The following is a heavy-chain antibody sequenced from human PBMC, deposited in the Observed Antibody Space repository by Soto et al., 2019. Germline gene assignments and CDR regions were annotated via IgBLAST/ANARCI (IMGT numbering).Heavy chain of an antibody. CDR1: GFTFSSYA. CDR2: ISSNGGST. Sequence: GGSLRLCCAASGFTFSSYAMHWVRQAPGKGLEYVSAISSNGGSTYYADSVKGRFTTSRDNSKNTLYLQMGSLRAEDMAVYYCARGLQVGATTLDYWGQGTLVTVSS. J-gene: IGHJ4*02. CDR3: ARGLQVGATTLDY. V-gene: IGHV3-64*02. D-gene: IGHD1-26*01.